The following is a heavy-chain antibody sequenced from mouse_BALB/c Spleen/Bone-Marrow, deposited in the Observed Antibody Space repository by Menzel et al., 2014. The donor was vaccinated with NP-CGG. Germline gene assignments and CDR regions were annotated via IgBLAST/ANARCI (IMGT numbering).Heavy chain of an antibody. V-gene: IGHV14-4*02. J-gene: IGHJ3*01. CDR1: GFNIKDTY. CDR3: SLYDYDEKSAY. D-gene: IGHD2-4*01. CDR2: IDPENGDT. Sequence: VQLKHSGAELVKPGASVKLSCTASGFNIKDTYMHWVKQRPEQGLEWIGWIDPENGDTEYAPKFQGKATMTADTSSNTAYLQLSSLTSEDTAVYYCSLYDYDEKSAYWGQGTLVTVSA.